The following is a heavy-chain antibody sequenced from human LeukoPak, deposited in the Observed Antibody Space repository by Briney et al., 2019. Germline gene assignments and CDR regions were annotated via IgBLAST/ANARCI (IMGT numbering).Heavy chain of an antibody. CDR1: GGSFSGYY. CDR3: ARTSPTFGP. Sequence: PSETLSLTCAVYGGSFSGYYWSLIRQPPGKGLEWIGEINHSGSTNYNPSLKSRVTISVDTSKNQFSLKLSSVTAADTAVYYCARTSPTFGPWGQGTLVTVSS. D-gene: IGHD3-3*01. V-gene: IGHV4-34*01. J-gene: IGHJ5*02. CDR2: INHSGST.